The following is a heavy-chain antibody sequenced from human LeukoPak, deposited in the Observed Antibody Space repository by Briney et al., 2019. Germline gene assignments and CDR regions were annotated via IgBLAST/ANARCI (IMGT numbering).Heavy chain of an antibody. V-gene: IGHV4-34*01. CDR1: GGSFSGYY. CDR3: ARGRSRAVAAGTVDY. Sequence: PSETLSLTCAVYGGSFSGYYWSWIRQPPGKGLEWIGEINHSGSTNYNPSLKSRVTISVDTSKNQFSLKLSSVTAADTAVYYCARGRSRAVAAGTVDYWGQGTLVTVSS. CDR2: INHSGST. D-gene: IGHD6-13*01. J-gene: IGHJ4*02.